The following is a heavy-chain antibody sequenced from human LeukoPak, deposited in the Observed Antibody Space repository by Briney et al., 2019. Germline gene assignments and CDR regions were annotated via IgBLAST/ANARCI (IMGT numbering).Heavy chain of an antibody. D-gene: IGHD5-24*01. J-gene: IGHJ4*02. CDR2: IYYSGST. V-gene: IGHV4-59*01. CDR1: GGSISSYY. Sequence: KSSETLSLTCTVSGGSISSYYWSWIRQPPGKGLEWIGYIYYSGSTNYNPSLKSRVTISVDTSKNQFSLKLSSVTAADTAVYYCARARDGYNFSVDYWGQGTLVTVSS. CDR3: ARARDGYNFSVDY.